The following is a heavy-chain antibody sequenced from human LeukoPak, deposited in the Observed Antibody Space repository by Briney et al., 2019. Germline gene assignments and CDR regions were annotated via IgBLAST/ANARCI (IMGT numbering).Heavy chain of an antibody. D-gene: IGHD3-10*01. CDR1: GFTFSSYS. V-gene: IGHV3-48*01. Sequence: PGGSLRLSCAASGFTFSSYSMNWVRQAPGKGLEWVSYISSSSSTIYYADSVKGRFTISRDNAKNSLYLQMNSLRAEDTAVYYCATELLWFGELFRDFDYWGQGTLFTVSS. CDR3: ATELLWFGELFRDFDY. CDR2: ISSSSSTI. J-gene: IGHJ4*02.